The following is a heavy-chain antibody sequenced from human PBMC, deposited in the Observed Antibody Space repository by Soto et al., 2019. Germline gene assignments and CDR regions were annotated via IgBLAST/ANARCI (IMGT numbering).Heavy chain of an antibody. CDR2: IIPIFGTA. J-gene: IGHJ4*01. D-gene: IGHD3-22*01. Sequence: QVQLVQSGAEVKKPGSSVKVSCQASGGTFSSYAISWVRQAPGQGLEWMGGIIPIFGTANYAQKFQGRVTINADESTSTAYMELSSLRSADTAVYYCASSLNYYDSSGYLYYFDYRGHGPRVTV. CDR3: ASSLNYYDSSGYLYYFDY. V-gene: IGHV1-69*01. CDR1: GGTFSSYA.